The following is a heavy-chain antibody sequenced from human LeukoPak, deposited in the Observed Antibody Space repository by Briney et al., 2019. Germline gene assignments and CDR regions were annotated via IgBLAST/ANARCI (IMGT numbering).Heavy chain of an antibody. CDR3: ARVEEVRGGITSFYY. CDR2: ISDYSGNT. J-gene: IGHJ4*02. V-gene: IGHV1-18*04. D-gene: IGHD3-10*01. CDR1: GYTFTSYY. Sequence: GASVKVSCKASGYTFTSYYMHWVRQAPGQRLEWMGWISDYSGNTNYAQKLQGRVTVPTDTSTSTAYMELRSLTSDDTAIYYCARVEEVRGGITSFYYWGQGTLVTGSS.